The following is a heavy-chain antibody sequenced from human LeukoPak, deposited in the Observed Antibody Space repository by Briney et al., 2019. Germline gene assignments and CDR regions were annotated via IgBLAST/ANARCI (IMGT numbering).Heavy chain of an antibody. CDR2: IIPSDGFT. CDR1: GYTFSSYY. CDR3: ARNALLGIQLWLRQREAGNYFDY. J-gene: IGHJ4*02. D-gene: IGHD5-18*01. V-gene: IGHV1-46*01. Sequence: ASVKVSCKASGYTFSSYYVHWVRQAPGQGLEWMGMIIPSDGFTSYAQKFQGRVTMTRDMSTSTVYMELSSLRSDDTAVYYCARNALLGIQLWLRQREAGNYFDYWGQGTLVTVSS.